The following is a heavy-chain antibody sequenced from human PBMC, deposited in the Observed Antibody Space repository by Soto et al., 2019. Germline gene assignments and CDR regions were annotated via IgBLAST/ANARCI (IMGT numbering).Heavy chain of an antibody. V-gene: IGHV3-33*01. J-gene: IGHJ4*02. D-gene: IGHD6-6*01. CDR1: GFTFSSYG. CDR3: ARGSSFKRGYFDY. Sequence: QVQLVESGGGVVQPGRSLRLSCAASGFTFSSYGMHWVRQAPGKGLEWVAVIWYDGSNKYYADSVKGRFTISRDNSKNTLYLQMNSLRAEDTAVYYCARGSSFKRGYFDYWGQGTLVTVSS. CDR2: IWYDGSNK.